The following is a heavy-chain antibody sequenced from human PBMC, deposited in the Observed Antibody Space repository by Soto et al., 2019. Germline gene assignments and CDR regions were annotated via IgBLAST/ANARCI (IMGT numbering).Heavy chain of an antibody. Sequence: GGSLRLSCAASGFTFSSYGMHWVRQAPGKGLEWVAVIWYDGSNKYYADSVKGRFTISRDNSKNTLYLQMNSLRAEDTAVYYCARDYLVTMVRGVILWFDPWGQGTLVTVSS. V-gene: IGHV3-33*01. CDR1: GFTFSSYG. D-gene: IGHD3-10*01. CDR3: ARDYLVTMVRGVILWFDP. J-gene: IGHJ5*02. CDR2: IWYDGSNK.